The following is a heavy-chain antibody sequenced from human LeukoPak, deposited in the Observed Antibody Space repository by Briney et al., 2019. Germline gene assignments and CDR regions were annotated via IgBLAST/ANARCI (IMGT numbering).Heavy chain of an antibody. CDR1: GYTFTGYY. J-gene: IGHJ4*02. D-gene: IGHD4-17*01. CDR3: ARDQRDYGTADY. Sequence: AASVKVSCKASGYTFTGYYLHWVRQAPGQGLEWMGWINPNSGGTNYAQKFQGRVTMTRGTSITTAYMELNRLRSDDTAMYFCARDQRDYGTADYWGQGTLVTVSS. CDR2: INPNSGGT. V-gene: IGHV1-2*02.